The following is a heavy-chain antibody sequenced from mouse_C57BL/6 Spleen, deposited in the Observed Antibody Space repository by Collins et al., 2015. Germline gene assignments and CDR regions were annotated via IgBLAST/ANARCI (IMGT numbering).Heavy chain of an antibody. CDR1: GYTFTSYW. CDR3: ARGGYYSNYEVWFAY. V-gene: IGHV1-55*01. Sequence: VQLQQPGAELVKPGASVKMSCKASGYTFTSYWITWVKQRPGQGLEWIGDIYPGSGSTNYNEKFKSKATLTVDTSSSTAYMQLSSLTSEDSAVYYCARGGYYSNYEVWFAYWGQGTLVTVSA. J-gene: IGHJ3*01. CDR2: IYPGSGST. D-gene: IGHD2-5*01.